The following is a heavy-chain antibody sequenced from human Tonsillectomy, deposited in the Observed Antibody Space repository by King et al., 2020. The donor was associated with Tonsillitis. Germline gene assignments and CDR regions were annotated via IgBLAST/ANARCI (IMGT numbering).Heavy chain of an antibody. V-gene: IGHV6-1*02. J-gene: IGHJ5*02. CDR2: TYYRTKWYN. CDR3: AMSPEPYHLWFDP. D-gene: IGHD1-14*01. Sequence: VQLQQSGPGLVKPSQTLSLTCAISGDSVSSNSTAWNWIRQSPSRGLEWLGRTYYRTKWYNDYAVSVKSRITINPDISKNQFSLQLNSVTPEDTAIYYCAMSPEPYHLWFDPWGQGTMVTVSS. CDR1: GDSVSSNSTA.